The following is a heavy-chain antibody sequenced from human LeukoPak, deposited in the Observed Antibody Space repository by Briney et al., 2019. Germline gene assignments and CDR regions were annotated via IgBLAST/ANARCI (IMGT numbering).Heavy chain of an antibody. Sequence: ASVKVPCKASGYTFTGYHMHWVRQAPGQGLEWMGRINPNSGDTNYAQKFQGRVAMTRDTSISTAFMELTRLRSDDTAVYYRARDYCSSTSCLFDYWGQGTLVTVSS. CDR1: GYTFTGYH. D-gene: IGHD2-2*01. J-gene: IGHJ4*02. CDR3: ARDYCSSTSCLFDY. V-gene: IGHV1-2*06. CDR2: INPNSGDT.